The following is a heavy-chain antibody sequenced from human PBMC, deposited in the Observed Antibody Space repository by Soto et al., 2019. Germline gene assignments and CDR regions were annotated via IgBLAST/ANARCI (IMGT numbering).Heavy chain of an antibody. CDR3: ARDQNPSGTYQGIFDS. J-gene: IGHJ4*02. D-gene: IGHD1-26*01. CDR1: GFTFSNYA. CDR2: ISYDGINK. V-gene: IGHV3-30-3*01. Sequence: VQLVESGGGVVQPGRSLRLSCAASGFTFSNYAIHWVRQAPGKGLEWVAVISYDGINKYYADSVKGRFSIFRDNSKNTVYLPMNILKAEDTAVYYCARDQNPSGTYQGIFDSWGQGTLVTVSS.